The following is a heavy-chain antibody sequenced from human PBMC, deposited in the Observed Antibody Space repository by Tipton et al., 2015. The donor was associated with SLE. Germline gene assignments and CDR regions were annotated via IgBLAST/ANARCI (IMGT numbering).Heavy chain of an antibody. J-gene: IGHJ6*02. CDR3: ATSLMTTVSYYYYGMDV. D-gene: IGHD4-17*01. CDR1: GYSISIGYH. CDR2: TYHSGTT. Sequence: TLSLTCTVSGYSISIGYHWGWIRQSPGKGLEWIGSTYHSGTTYYNPSLKSRVTISVDTSKNQFSLKLRSVTAADTAVYYCATSLMTTVSYYYYGMDVWGQGTTVTVSS. V-gene: IGHV4-38-2*02.